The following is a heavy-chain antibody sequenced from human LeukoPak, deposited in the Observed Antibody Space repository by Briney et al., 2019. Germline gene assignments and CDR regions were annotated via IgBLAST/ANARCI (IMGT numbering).Heavy chain of an antibody. CDR2: ISSEGRST. Sequence: PGGSLRLSCSASGFTFSSYAMHWVRQAPGKGLQYVSAISSEGRSTYFADSVKGRFTISRDNSKNTLYLQMNSLRAEDTAVYYCAREYQAYYYGSGFDYWGQGTLVTVSS. CDR1: GFTFSSYA. V-gene: IGHV3-64*04. CDR3: AREYQAYYYGSGFDY. J-gene: IGHJ4*02. D-gene: IGHD3-10*01.